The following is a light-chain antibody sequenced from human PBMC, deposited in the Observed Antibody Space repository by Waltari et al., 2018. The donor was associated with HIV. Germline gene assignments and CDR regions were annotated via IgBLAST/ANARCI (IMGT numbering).Light chain of an antibody. V-gene: IGLV2-11*01. CDR3: CSYAGSLVV. CDR2: DVS. Sequence: QSALTQPRSVSGSPGQAVTISCTGTSSDVGGYNYVSWYQQHPGKAPKLMIYDVSKRPSRVPDRFSGTKSGNTSSLTISELQAEDEADYYCCSYAGSLVVFGGGTKLTVL. CDR1: SSDVGGYNY. J-gene: IGLJ2*01.